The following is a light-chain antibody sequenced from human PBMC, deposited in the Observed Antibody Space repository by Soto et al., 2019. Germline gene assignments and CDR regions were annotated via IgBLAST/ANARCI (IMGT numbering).Light chain of an antibody. Sequence: EIVMTQTPLSLPVTPGEPASISCRSSQSLLDRDDGNTYLDWYLQQPGQSPQLLIYTLSYRDFGVTDRFSSIGSGTDFTLKISRVEAEDVGVYYCRQRIEFPCTCGQGTKLGSK. J-gene: IGKJ2*02. CDR3: RQRIEFPCT. CDR1: QSLLDRDDGNTY. V-gene: IGKV2-40*01. CDR2: TLS.